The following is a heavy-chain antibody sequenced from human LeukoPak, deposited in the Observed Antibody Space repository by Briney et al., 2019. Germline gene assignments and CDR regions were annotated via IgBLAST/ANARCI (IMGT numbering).Heavy chain of an antibody. CDR3: ARFGPPSGVDP. D-gene: IGHD3-16*01. CDR1: GGSISSYY. J-gene: IGHJ5*02. Sequence: SETLSLTCTVSGGSISSYYWSWIRQPPGKGLEWIGYIYYRGSTNYNPSLKSRVTISVDTSKNQFSLKLSSVTAADTAVYYCARFGPPSGVDPWGQGTLVTVSS. V-gene: IGHV4-59*08. CDR2: IYYRGST.